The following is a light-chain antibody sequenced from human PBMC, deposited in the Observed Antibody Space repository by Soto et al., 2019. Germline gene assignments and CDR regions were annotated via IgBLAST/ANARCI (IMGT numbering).Light chain of an antibody. V-gene: IGKV1-9*01. CDR2: AAS. J-gene: IGKJ4*01. CDR1: QDISDY. Sequence: DIQLTQSPSFLSASVGDRVTITCRASQDISDYLAWYQQRPGKAPKLLIYAASTLQSGVPSRFSGSGSGTEFTLTISSLQPEDFATYSCQQLNSYPLTFSGGTKVDIK. CDR3: QQLNSYPLT.